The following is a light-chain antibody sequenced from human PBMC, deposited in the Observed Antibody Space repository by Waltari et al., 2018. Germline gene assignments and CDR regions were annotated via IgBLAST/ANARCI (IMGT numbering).Light chain of an antibody. CDR1: TGVATTKIY. CDR3: SLYYGDARWV. Sequence: VLTQEPSLTVSPGGTVTLTCASTTGVATTKIYPNWFQQKPGQSPRTLIYDTDKKHSWTPARFSGSLLGGKAALTLSNVQPEDEADYYCSLYYGDARWVFGGGTKLTVL. V-gene: IGLV7-43*01. J-gene: IGLJ3*02. CDR2: DTD.